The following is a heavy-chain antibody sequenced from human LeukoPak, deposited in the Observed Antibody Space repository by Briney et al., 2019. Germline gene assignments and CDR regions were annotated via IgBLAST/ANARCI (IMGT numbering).Heavy chain of an antibody. D-gene: IGHD6-19*01. J-gene: IGHJ4*02. CDR3: ATGYSSGWYAYYFDY. V-gene: IGHV3-7*01. CDR2: IKQDGSEK. CDR1: GFTFSSYW. Sequence: GGSLRLSCAASGFTFSSYWMSWVRQAPGKGLEWVANIKQDGSEKYYVDSVKGRFTISRDNAKNSLYLQMNSLRAEDTAVYYCATGYSSGWYAYYFDYWGQGTLVTVSS.